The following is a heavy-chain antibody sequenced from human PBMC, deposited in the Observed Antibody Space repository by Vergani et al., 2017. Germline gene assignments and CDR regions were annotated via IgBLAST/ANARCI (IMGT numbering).Heavy chain of an antibody. CDR3: ARDGTCVVVVADFFGMDV. J-gene: IGHJ6*02. CDR1: GYTFTGYY. V-gene: IGHV1-2*02. CDR2: INPNSGGT. D-gene: IGHD2-15*01. Sequence: QVQLVQSGAGVKKPGASVKVSCKASGYTFTGYYMHWVRQAPGQGLEWMGWINPNSGGTNYAQKFQGRVTMTRDTSISTAYMELSRLRSDDTAVYYCARDGTCVVVVADFFGMDVWGQGTTVTVSS.